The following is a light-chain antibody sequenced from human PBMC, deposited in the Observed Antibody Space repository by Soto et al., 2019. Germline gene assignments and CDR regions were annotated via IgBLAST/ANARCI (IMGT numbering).Light chain of an antibody. CDR3: SSYTTSSTHWV. Sequence: QSALTQPASVSGSPGQSITISCTGTSSDVGGYNYVSWYQQHPGKAPKLMIYDVSNRPSGVSNRFSGSKSGNTASLTISGRQAEDEADYYCSSYTTSSTHWVFGGGTQLTVL. J-gene: IGLJ3*02. CDR2: DVS. CDR1: SSDVGGYNY. V-gene: IGLV2-14*01.